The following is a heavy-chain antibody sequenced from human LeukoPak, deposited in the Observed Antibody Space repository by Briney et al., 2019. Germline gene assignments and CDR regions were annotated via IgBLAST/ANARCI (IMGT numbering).Heavy chain of an antibody. J-gene: IGHJ4*02. Sequence: SETLSLTCTVSGGSISDKYWSWIRQLPGKGLEWIGYIHYSGTTSYNPSLKSRVVISVDTSKNQFSLKLNSVTAADTAMYYCATVPGYSYGYGYFDYWGQGTLATVSS. CDR1: GGSISDKY. V-gene: IGHV4-59*01. CDR2: IHYSGTT. CDR3: ATVPGYSYGYGYFDY. D-gene: IGHD5-18*01.